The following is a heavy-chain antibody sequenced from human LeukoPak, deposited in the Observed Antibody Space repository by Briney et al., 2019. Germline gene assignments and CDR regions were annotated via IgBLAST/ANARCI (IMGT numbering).Heavy chain of an antibody. J-gene: IGHJ4*02. D-gene: IGHD1-26*01. CDR2: ISAYNGNT. CDR3: ARDSPTTADFDY. V-gene: IGHV1-18*01. CDR1: GYTFTSYG. Sequence: ASVKVSCKASGYTFTSYGISWVRQAPGQGLEWMGWISAYNGNTNYAQKLQGRVTMTRDTPTSTVYMELSSLRSEDTAVYYCARDSPTTADFDYWGQGTLVTVSS.